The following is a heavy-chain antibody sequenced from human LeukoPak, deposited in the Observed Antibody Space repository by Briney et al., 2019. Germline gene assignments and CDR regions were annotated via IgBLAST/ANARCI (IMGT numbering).Heavy chain of an antibody. Sequence: ASVKVSCKASGYTFTSYYIHWVRQAPGQGLEWRGGINPNSGGTNFAQKFQGRVSMTRDMSISTGYMELSRLRSDDTAVYYCARELGSGYYRYFDYWGQGTLVTVSS. CDR3: ARELGSGYYRYFDY. D-gene: IGHD3-22*01. J-gene: IGHJ4*02. CDR1: GYTFTSYY. V-gene: IGHV1-2*02. CDR2: INPNSGGT.